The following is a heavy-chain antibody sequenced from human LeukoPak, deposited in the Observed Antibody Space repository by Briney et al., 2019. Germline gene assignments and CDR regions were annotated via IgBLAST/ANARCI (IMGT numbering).Heavy chain of an antibody. CDR3: AKAYGGYESHYYRYGMDV. J-gene: IGHJ6*02. CDR1: GFTFSYYG. Sequence: TGGSPRLSCAASGFTFSYYGMHWVRQAPGKGLEWVAVVSYDGSNECYADSVKGRLAICRENSKNILYLQMNSLRAEDTAVYYCAKAYGGYESHYYRYGMDVWGQGTSVTVSS. CDR2: VSYDGSNE. D-gene: IGHD5-12*01. V-gene: IGHV3-30*18.